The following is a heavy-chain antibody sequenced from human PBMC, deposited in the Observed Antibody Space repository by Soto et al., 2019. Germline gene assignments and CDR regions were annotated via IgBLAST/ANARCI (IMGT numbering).Heavy chain of an antibody. V-gene: IGHV1-8*01. CDR3: ARGSSYRLVRWSSSSFDF. CDR2: MNPNSGNT. Sequence: ASVKVSCKASGYTFTSYDINWVRQATGQGLEWMGWMNPNSGNTGYAQKFQGRVTMTRNTSISTAYMELSSLRSEDTAVYYCARGSSYRLVRWSSSSFDFWGQGTLVTVSS. CDR1: GYTFTSYD. J-gene: IGHJ4*02. D-gene: IGHD6-6*01.